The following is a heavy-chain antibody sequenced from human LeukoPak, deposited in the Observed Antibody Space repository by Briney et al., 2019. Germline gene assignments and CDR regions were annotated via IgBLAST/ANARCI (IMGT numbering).Heavy chain of an antibody. V-gene: IGHV3-74*01. CDR3: ASSLGYSSGWSYYYYYGMDV. Sequence: GGSLRLSCAASGFTFSSYWMHWVRQAPGKGLVWVSRINSDGSSTSYADSVKGRFTISRDNAKNTLYLQMNSLRAEDTAVYYCASSLGYSSGWSYYYYYGMDVWDKGTTVTVSS. D-gene: IGHD6-19*01. CDR1: GFTFSSYW. CDR2: INSDGSST. J-gene: IGHJ6*04.